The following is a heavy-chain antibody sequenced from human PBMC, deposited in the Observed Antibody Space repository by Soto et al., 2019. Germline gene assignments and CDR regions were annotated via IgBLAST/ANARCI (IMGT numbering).Heavy chain of an antibody. CDR3: AKTLRGYSGYDS. V-gene: IGHV1-2*04. Sequence: GASVKVSCKASGYTFTGYYMHWVRQAPGQGLEWMGWINPNSGGTNYAQKFQGWVTMTRDTSISTAYMELSRLRSDDTAVYYRAKTLRGYSGYDSWGQGTLVTVSS. CDR2: INPNSGGT. J-gene: IGHJ4*02. CDR1: GYTFTGYY. D-gene: IGHD5-12*01.